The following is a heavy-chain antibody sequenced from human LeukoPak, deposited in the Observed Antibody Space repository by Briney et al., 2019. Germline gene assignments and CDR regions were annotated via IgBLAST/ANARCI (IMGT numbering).Heavy chain of an antibody. Sequence: GGSLRLSCEASGFTFRSYNVDWVRQAPGKGLEWVAFISYDGTDRSYADSVKGRFTISRDNSKNTLYLQMNSLRAEDTAVYYCAKDPTYYVWGSYFMDVWGKGTTVTISS. CDR2: ISYDGTDR. CDR3: AKDPTYYVWGSYFMDV. CDR1: GFTFRSYN. J-gene: IGHJ6*04. V-gene: IGHV3-30*18. D-gene: IGHD3-16*01.